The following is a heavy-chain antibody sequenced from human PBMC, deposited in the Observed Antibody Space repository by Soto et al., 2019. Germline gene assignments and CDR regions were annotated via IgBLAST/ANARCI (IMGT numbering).Heavy chain of an antibody. J-gene: IGHJ6*02. CDR3: ARDKVGYYDSSGYYRVSVPPDYYYGMDV. CDR1: GGTFSSYA. V-gene: IGHV1-69*01. Sequence: QVQLVQSGAEVKKPGSSVKVSCKASGGTFSSYAISWVRQAPGQGLEWMGGIIPIFGTANYAQKFQGRVTITADESTSTAYMELSMLRSEDTAVYYCARDKVGYYDSSGYYRVSVPPDYYYGMDVWGQGTTVTVSS. D-gene: IGHD3-22*01. CDR2: IIPIFGTA.